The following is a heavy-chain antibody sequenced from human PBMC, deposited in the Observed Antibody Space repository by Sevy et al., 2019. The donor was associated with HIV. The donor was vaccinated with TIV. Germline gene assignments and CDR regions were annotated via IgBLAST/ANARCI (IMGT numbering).Heavy chain of an antibody. CDR3: ARQRNYYDSSDYYRGQDYYYGMDV. Sequence: SETLSLTCTVSGGSISSSSYYWGWSRQRPGKGLEWIRSIYYSGSSYYNPSLKSRVTISVDTSKNQFSLKLSSVTAADTAVYYCARQRNYYDSSDYYRGQDYYYGMDVWGQGTTVTVSS. V-gene: IGHV4-39*01. D-gene: IGHD3-22*01. CDR2: IYYSGSS. J-gene: IGHJ6*02. CDR1: GGSISSSSYY.